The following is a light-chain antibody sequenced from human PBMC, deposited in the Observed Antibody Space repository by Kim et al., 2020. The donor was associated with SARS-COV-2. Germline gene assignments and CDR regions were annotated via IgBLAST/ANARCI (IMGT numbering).Light chain of an antibody. V-gene: IGLV2-14*03. CDR1: SSDVGGYNY. Sequence: PGQSITISCTGTSSDVGGYNYVSWYRHHPGKAPTLMIYDVSNRPSGVSNRFSGSKSGNTASLTISGLQAEDEADYYCSSYTSSYVFGTGTKVTVL. CDR3: SSYTSSYV. CDR2: DVS. J-gene: IGLJ1*01.